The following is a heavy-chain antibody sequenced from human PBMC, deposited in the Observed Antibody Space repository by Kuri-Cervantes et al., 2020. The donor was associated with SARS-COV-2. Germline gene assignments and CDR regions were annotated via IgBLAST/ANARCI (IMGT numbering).Heavy chain of an antibody. Sequence: GGSLRLSCAASGFTFSSYWMHWVRQAPGKGLVWVSRINSDGSSTSYADSVKGRFTISRDNAKNTLYLQMNSLRAEDTAVYYCARWQRGSSWYSVFDYWGRGTLVTVSS. CDR1: GFTFSSYW. J-gene: IGHJ4*01. V-gene: IGHV3-74*01. CDR3: ARWQRGSSWYSVFDY. D-gene: IGHD6-13*01. CDR2: INSDGSST.